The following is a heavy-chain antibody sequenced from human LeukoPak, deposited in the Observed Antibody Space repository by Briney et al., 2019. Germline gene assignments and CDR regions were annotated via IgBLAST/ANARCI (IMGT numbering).Heavy chain of an antibody. Sequence: GGSLRLSCVASGFTFGKYWMSWVRQAPGKGLEWVANIKQDGSEKYYVDSVKGRFTISRDNAKNSLYLQMNSLRAEDTAVYYCARIIAAREPDFDYWGQGTLVTVSS. CDR1: GFTFGKYW. V-gene: IGHV3-7*03. D-gene: IGHD6-13*01. J-gene: IGHJ4*02. CDR3: ARIIAAREPDFDY. CDR2: IKQDGSEK.